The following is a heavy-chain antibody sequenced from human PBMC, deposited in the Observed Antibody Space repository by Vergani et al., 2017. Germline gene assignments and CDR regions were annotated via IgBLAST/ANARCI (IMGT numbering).Heavy chain of an antibody. J-gene: IGHJ5*02. CDR1: GYSFTSHD. CDR3: ARDYSNNNYFDP. V-gene: IGHV1-8*01. D-gene: IGHD4-11*01. CDR2: MSPDSGNR. Sequence: QVQLVQSGAEVKKPGASVKVSCEASGYSFTSHDIYWVRQAPGQGLEWIGWMSPDSGNRGFAQNFQGRISMTRNTSINTAYMELSSLTSEDTAIYYCARDYSNNNYFDPWGQGTLVTVSS.